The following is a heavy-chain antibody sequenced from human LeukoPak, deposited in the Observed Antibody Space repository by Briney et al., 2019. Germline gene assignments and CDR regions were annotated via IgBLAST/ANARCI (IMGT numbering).Heavy chain of an antibody. V-gene: IGHV4-34*01. D-gene: IGHD3-10*01. CDR1: GGSFSGYY. CDR2: INHSGST. Sequence: SETLSLTCAVYGGSFSGYYWSWIRQPPGKGLEWIGEINHSGSTNYNPSLKSRVTISVDTSKNQFSLKLSSVTAADTAVYYCARGWVTMVRGVIITAYYYYMDVWGKGTTVTVSS. CDR3: ARGWVTMVRGVIITAYYYYMDV. J-gene: IGHJ6*03.